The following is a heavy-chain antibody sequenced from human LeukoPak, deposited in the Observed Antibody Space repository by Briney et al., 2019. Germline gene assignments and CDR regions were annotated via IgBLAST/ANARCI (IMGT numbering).Heavy chain of an antibody. J-gene: IGHJ5*02. CDR2: IYTSGST. Sequence: SETRSLTCTVSGGSISSYYWSWIRQPAGKGLEWIGRIYTSGSTNYNPSLKSRVTMSVDTSKNQFSLKLSSVTAADTAVYYCARDTHPRTAYGFDPWGQGTLVTVSS. V-gene: IGHV4-4*07. CDR3: ARDTHPRTAYGFDP. CDR1: GGSISSYY. D-gene: IGHD2-21*02.